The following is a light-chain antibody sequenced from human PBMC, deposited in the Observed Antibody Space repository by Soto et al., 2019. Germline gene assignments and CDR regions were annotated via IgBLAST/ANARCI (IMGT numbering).Light chain of an antibody. CDR1: QSISSNY. V-gene: IGKV3-20*01. J-gene: IGKJ1*01. Sequence: EIVLTQSPGTLSLFPGERATLSCRASQSISSNYLAWYQQKPGQAPRLLIHGASNRATGIPDRFSGAGSGTDFTLTISRLEPEDFAVYYCHHYGSAPAWTFGQGTKVEIK. CDR3: HHYGSAPAWT. CDR2: GAS.